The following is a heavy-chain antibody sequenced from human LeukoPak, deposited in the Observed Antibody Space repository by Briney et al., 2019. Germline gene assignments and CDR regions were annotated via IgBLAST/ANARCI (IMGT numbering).Heavy chain of an antibody. D-gene: IGHD6-13*01. CDR1: GGSISTYY. CDR2: INYSGST. CDR3: ARVRAGYPGAFDY. Sequence: SETLSLTCTVSGGSISTYYWSWVRQSPGKGLEWIGHINYSGSTNYNPSLKSRVTISVDTSKNQFSLKLSSVTAAGTAVYYCARVRAGYPGAFDYWGQGTLVTVSS. V-gene: IGHV4-59*01. J-gene: IGHJ4*02.